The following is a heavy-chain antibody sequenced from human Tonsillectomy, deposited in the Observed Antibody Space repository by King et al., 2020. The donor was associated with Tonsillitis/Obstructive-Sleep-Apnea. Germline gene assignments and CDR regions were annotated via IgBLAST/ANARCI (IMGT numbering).Heavy chain of an antibody. Sequence: HVQLQESGPGLVKPSETLSLTCTVSVGSISSYYWSWIRQPPGKGLEWIGYIYYSGSTNYNPSLKSRVTISLDTSKNQFSLKLSSVTAADTAVYYCARDLAVAAHGAFDIWGQGTMVTVSS. V-gene: IGHV4-59*01. CDR2: IYYSGST. J-gene: IGHJ3*02. D-gene: IGHD6-19*01. CDR1: VGSISSYY. CDR3: ARDLAVAAHGAFDI.